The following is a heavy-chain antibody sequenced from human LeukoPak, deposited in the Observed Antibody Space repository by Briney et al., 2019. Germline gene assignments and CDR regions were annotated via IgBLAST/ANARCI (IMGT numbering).Heavy chain of an antibody. CDR2: IYHSGST. CDR3: ARESEVDGDYVLDY. CDR1: GGSISSGGYY. J-gene: IGHJ4*02. V-gene: IGHV4-30-2*01. D-gene: IGHD4-17*01. Sequence: SETQSLTCTVSGGSISSGGYYWSWIRQPPGKGLEWIGYIYHSGSTYYNPSLKSRVTISVDRSKNQFSLKLSSVTAADTAVYYCARESEVDGDYVLDYWGQGTLATVSS.